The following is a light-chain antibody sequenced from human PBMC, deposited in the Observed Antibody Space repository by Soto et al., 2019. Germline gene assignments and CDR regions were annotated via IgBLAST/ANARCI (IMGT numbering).Light chain of an antibody. J-gene: IGKJ1*01. V-gene: IGKV3-20*01. CDR2: GAS. Sequence: EIVLTQSPGTLSLSPGERAAVSCRASQSVSSSYLAWHQQKPGRAPRLLMYGASSRATGIPDRFSGSGSGTDLNLTITSLQPEDFSGYHCQQYGRSPWTVGQGTNVYIK. CDR3: QQYGRSPWT. CDR1: QSVSSSY.